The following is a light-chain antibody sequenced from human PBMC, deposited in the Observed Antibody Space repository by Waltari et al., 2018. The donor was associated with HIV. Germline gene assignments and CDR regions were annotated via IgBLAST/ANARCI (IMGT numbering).Light chain of an antibody. CDR1: SSDVGGSKY. V-gene: IGLV2-8*01. CDR3: NSYAGSNNWV. CDR2: EVN. Sequence: QSALTQPPSASGSPGQSVTISCTGTSSDVGGSKYVSWYQQHPGKAPNPMIYEVNKRPSGVPDRFAGSRSANTASLTVSGLQADDEADYYCNSYAGSNNWVFGGGTKLTVL. J-gene: IGLJ3*02.